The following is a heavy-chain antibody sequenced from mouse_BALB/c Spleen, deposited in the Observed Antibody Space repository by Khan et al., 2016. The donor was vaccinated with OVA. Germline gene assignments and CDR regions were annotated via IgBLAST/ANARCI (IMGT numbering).Heavy chain of an antibody. CDR3: ARRLPPYYYAMDY. CDR1: GYTFTNYW. D-gene: IGHD6-1*01. CDR2: INPSTIYT. Sequence: QVQLKQSGAELVKPGASVKMSCKASGYTFTNYWMHWVKQRPGQGLEWIGYINPSTIYTEYNQKFKDKATLTADKSTSTAYMQLSSLTSEDSAVYYCARRLPPYYYAMDYWGQGTSVTVSS. J-gene: IGHJ4*01. V-gene: IGHV1-7*01.